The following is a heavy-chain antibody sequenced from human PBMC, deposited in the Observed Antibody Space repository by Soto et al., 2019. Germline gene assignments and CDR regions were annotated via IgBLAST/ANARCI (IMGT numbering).Heavy chain of an antibody. V-gene: IGHV4-61*01. Sequence: KTSETLSLTCTVSGGSVSNISDYWSWVRQPPGKGLEWIGYIHYSGSADYNPSLGSRVTISLDTSKNQFSLKLSSVTTADTAVYYCERGVGFGYYYYNMDLWGQGTKVTVYS. CDR1: GGSVSNISDY. J-gene: IGHJ6*02. CDR2: IHYSGSA. CDR3: ERGVGFGYYYYNMDL. D-gene: IGHD3-10*01.